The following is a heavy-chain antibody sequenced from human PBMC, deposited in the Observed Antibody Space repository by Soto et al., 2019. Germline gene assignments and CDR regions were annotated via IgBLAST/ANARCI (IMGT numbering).Heavy chain of an antibody. D-gene: IGHD3-22*01. J-gene: IGHJ4*02. V-gene: IGHV3-30*02. Sequence: PGGSLRLSCAASGFAFSSYGMHWVRQAPGKGLEWVAVIWYDGSNKYYADSVKGRFTISRDDSKNTLYLQMNSLRAEDAAVYYCAKPRGNYYDSSSYYYYFDYWGPGALVAVSS. CDR2: IWYDGSNK. CDR1: GFAFSSYG. CDR3: AKPRGNYYDSSSYYYYFDY.